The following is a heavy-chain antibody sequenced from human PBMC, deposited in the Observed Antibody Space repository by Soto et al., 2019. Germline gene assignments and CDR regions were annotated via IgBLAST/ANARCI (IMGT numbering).Heavy chain of an antibody. Sequence: EVQLVESGGGLVKPGGSLRLSCAASGFTFSNAWMNWVRQAPGKGLEWVGRIKSKTDGGTTDYAAPVKGRYTISRDDSKQTVYLPMNILKTEDKAVYYCTTGVLHSITIFGVVVTLRGYFAYWGQGTLDTVS. J-gene: IGHJ4*02. D-gene: IGHD3-3*01. CDR1: GFTFSNAW. V-gene: IGHV3-15*07. CDR3: TTGVLHSITIFGVVVTLRGYFAY. CDR2: IKSKTDGGTT.